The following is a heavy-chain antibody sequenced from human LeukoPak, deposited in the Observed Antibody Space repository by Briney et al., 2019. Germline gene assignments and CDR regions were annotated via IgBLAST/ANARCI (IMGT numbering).Heavy chain of an antibody. D-gene: IGHD1-26*01. V-gene: IGHV1-69*04. J-gene: IGHJ4*02. Sequence: SVKVSCKASGGTFSSYAISWVRQAPGQGLEWMGRIIPILGIANYAQKFQGRATITADKSTSTAYMELSSLRSEDTAVYYCASPSGSYYSLWGQGTLVTVSS. CDR1: GGTFSSYA. CDR3: ASPSGSYYSL. CDR2: IIPILGIA.